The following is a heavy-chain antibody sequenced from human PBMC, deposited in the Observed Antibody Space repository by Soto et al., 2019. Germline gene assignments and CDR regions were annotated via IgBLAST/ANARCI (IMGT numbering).Heavy chain of an antibody. CDR2: IYSSGNT. CDR1: GGTISGYY. J-gene: IGHJ5*02. D-gene: IGHD3-3*01. CDR3: ARGQRFSDWFDP. V-gene: IGHV4-4*07. Sequence: KTSETLSLTCSVSGGTISGYYWTWIRQPAGKGLEWIGRIYSSGNTKYNPSLQSRVTMSLCTSNNQFSLRLTSVTAADTAVYYCARGQRFSDWFDPWGQGTLVTVSS.